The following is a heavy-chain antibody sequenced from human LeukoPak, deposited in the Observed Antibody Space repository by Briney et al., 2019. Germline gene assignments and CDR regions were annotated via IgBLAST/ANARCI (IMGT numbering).Heavy chain of an antibody. J-gene: IGHJ6*03. CDR2: ISTTGSSI. D-gene: IGHD1-26*01. V-gene: IGHV3-48*03. Sequence: GGSLRLSCAASGFTFSSYEMNWVRQAPGKGLEWVSYISTTGSSIYYADSVKGRFTISRDNAKNSLYLQMNSLRAEDTAVYYCARGGSGSYFYYYYYMDVWGKGTTVTVSS. CDR3: ARGGSGSYFYYYYYMDV. CDR1: GFTFSSYE.